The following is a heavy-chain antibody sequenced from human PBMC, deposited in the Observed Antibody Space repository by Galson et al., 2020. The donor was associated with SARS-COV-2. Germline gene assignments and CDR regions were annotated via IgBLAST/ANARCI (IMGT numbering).Heavy chain of an antibody. J-gene: IGHJ6*03. CDR3: ARDRIGSGDDFRNFHYMDV. Sequence: GGSLRLSCATSGFTFSSYEMNWVRQAPGKGLEWVSFSSTTGNVVYYRDSVKGRFTISRDNAKNSLYLQMNRLRVEDTAVYYCARDRIGSGDDFRNFHYMDVWGKGTTVTVSS. V-gene: IGHV3-48*03. D-gene: IGHD5-12*01. CDR1: GFTFSSYE. CDR2: SSTTGNVV.